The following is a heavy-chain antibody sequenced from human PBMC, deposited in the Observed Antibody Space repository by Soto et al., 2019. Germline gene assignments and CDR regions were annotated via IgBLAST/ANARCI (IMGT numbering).Heavy chain of an antibody. D-gene: IGHD3-3*01. V-gene: IGHV4-61*05. Sequence: PSETLSLTCTVSGGSISSSSYYWGWIRQPPGKGLEWIGFIYYSGSTNYNPSLNSRLTISVDTSKNRFSLNLSSVTAADTAVYYCARVREGISLFGVVIDYWGHGILVTVS. J-gene: IGHJ4*01. CDR3: ARVREGISLFGVVIDY. CDR2: IYYSGST. CDR1: GGSISSSSYY.